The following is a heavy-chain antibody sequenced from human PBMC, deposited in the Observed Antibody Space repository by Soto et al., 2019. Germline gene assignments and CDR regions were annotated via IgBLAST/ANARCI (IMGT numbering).Heavy chain of an antibody. Sequence: SETLSLTCTDSGGSISSYYWSWIRQPAGKGLEWIGRIYTSGSTNYNPSLKSRVTMSVDTSKNQFSLKLSSVTAADTAVYYCARDYCSSTSCYRGYYYYGMDVWGQGTTVTVSS. CDR1: GGSISSYY. CDR2: IYTSGST. CDR3: ARDYCSSTSCYRGYYYYGMDV. V-gene: IGHV4-4*07. D-gene: IGHD2-2*02. J-gene: IGHJ6*02.